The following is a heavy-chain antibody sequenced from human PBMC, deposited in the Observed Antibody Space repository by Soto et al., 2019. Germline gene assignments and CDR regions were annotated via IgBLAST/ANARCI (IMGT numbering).Heavy chain of an antibody. CDR1: GFTFGIHA. CDR3: GKGSAATNYFYYATDV. CDR2: ISGSGGST. J-gene: IGHJ6*02. V-gene: IGHV3-23*01. Sequence: PGGSLRLSCAASGFTFGIHAMSWVRQAPGKGLEWVSFISGSGGSTYYADSVKGRFTIPRDNSKKTLYLQMNSLRGEDTAVYYCGKGSAATNYFYYATDVWGQGTTVTVSS. D-gene: IGHD2-15*01.